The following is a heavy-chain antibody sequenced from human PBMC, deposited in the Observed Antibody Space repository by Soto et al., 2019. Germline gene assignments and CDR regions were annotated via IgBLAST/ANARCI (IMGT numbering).Heavy chain of an antibody. CDR2: IWSDESNK. Sequence: GGSLRLSCAASGFTFSSYGMHWVRQAPGKGLEWVAIIWSDESNKFYAYSVKGSFTISRDISKNTLYLQMNSLRSEDTAVYYCARESLPFFYYMDVWGRGTTVTVSS. CDR3: ARESLPFFYYMDV. J-gene: IGHJ6*03. V-gene: IGHV3-33*01. CDR1: GFTFSSYG. D-gene: IGHD3-10*01.